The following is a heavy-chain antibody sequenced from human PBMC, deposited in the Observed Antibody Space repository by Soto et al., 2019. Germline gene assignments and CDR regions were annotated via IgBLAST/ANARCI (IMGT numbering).Heavy chain of an antibody. V-gene: IGHV3-33*01. CDR1: GFTFRSHA. Sequence: QVVESGGGVVQPGRSLRLSCVTSGFTFRSHAMHWVRQAPGKGLEWVAQIWFDGSKKNYADSVKGRFTISRDNSKNVFYVQMNDLRVEDTAVYYCSRDGQQLAPDTMDVWGQGTTVTVS. D-gene: IGHD6-13*01. CDR2: IWFDGSKK. J-gene: IGHJ6*02. CDR3: SRDGQQLAPDTMDV.